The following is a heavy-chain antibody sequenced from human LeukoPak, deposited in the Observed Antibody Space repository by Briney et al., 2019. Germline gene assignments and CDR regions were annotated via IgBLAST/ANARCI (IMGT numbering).Heavy chain of an antibody. V-gene: IGHV3-53*01. J-gene: IGHJ4*02. CDR1: GFTVSSNY. Sequence: PGGSLRLSCAASGFTVSSNYMSWVRQAPGKGLEWVSVIYSGGSTYYADSVKGRFTISRDNSKNTLYLQMNSLRAEDTAVYYCARDGPKALEWLSYWGQGTLVTVSS. CDR2: IYSGGST. CDR3: ARDGPKALEWLSY. D-gene: IGHD3-3*01.